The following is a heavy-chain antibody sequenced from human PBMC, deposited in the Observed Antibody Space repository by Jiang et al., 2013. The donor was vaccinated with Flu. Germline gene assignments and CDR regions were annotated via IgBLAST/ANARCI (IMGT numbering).Heavy chain of an antibody. CDR2: IYYTGST. CDR3: ARWDSSRYXDDGFDI. D-gene: IGHD6-19*01. Sequence: SGPGLVKPSETLSLTCSVSGGYITIDNYYWGWIRQPPGKGLEWIGNIYYTGSTYYNPSLKSRVTISVDTSKNQFSLNLRSVTATDTAVYYCARWDSSRYXDDGFDIWGQGYNGHRLF. J-gene: IGHJ3*02. CDR1: GGYITIDNYY. V-gene: IGHV4-39*01.